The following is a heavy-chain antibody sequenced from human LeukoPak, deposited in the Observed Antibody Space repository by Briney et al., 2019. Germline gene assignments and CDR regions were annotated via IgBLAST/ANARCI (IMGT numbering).Heavy chain of an antibody. J-gene: IGHJ4*02. CDR3: AKRLRDPRAFDY. CDR1: GFSFNIYS. V-gene: IGHV3-23*01. Sequence: PGGSLRLSCAASGFSFNIYSMSWVRQAPGKRLEWVAGISSTSSTVNYADPVKGRFTISRDNSNNTLYLQMNSLTGEDTALYYCAKRLRDPRAFDYWGQGTLVTVSS. CDR2: ISSTSSTV. D-gene: IGHD2-21*02.